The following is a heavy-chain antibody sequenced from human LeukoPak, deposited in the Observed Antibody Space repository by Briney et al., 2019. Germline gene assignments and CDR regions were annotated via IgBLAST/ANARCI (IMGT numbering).Heavy chain of an antibody. CDR3: ARAAGYCSGGSCYSRDNWFDP. CDR1: GYSISSGYC. CDR2: IYHSGST. V-gene: IGHV4-38-2*01. Sequence: SETLSLTCAVSGYSISSGYCWGWIRQPPGKGLEWIGSIYHSGSTYYNPSLKSRVTISVDTSKNQFSLKLSSVTAADTAVYYCARAAGYCSGGSCYSRDNWFDPWGQGTLVTVSS. J-gene: IGHJ5*02. D-gene: IGHD2-15*01.